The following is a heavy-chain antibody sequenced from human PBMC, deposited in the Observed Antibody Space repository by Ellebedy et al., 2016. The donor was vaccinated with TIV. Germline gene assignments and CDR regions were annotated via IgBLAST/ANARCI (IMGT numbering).Heavy chain of an antibody. CDR2: IGGSGSST. CDR3: AKDVFAGAGSNFDY. J-gene: IGHJ4*02. D-gene: IGHD1-26*01. V-gene: IGHV3-23*01. CDR1: GVTFSNHW. Sequence: PGGSLRLSRAASGVTFSNHWMTWVRQAPGKGLEWVSAIGGSGSSTYYAESVKGRFTISRDNSKTTLYRQMTTLRAEDSAVYYCAKDVFAGAGSNFDYWGQGTLVTVSS.